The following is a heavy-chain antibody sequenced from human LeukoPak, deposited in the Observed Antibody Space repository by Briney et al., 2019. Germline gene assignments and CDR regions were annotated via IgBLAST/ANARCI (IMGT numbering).Heavy chain of an antibody. CDR2: VSGSGGTT. D-gene: IGHD3-22*01. J-gene: IGHJ5*02. Sequence: GGSLRLSCAASGFTFSSYAMSWVRQAPGKGLERVSAVSGSGGTTYHADSVKGRFTISRDNSKDTLYLQVNSLRAEDTAVYYCAKRGLVGSSGFKNNWFDPWGQGTLVTVSS. CDR1: GFTFSSYA. V-gene: IGHV3-23*01. CDR3: AKRGLVGSSGFKNNWFDP.